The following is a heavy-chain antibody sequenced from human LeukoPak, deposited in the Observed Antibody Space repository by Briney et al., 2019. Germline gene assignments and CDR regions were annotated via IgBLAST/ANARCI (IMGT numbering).Heavy chain of an antibody. D-gene: IGHD4-4*01. CDR3: ARADYSECWFDP. CDR2: INHSGST. V-gene: IGHV4-34*01. Sequence: SETLSLTCAVYGGSFSGYYWSWIRQPPGKGLEWIGEINHSGSTNYNPSLKSRVTISVDTSKNQFSLKLSSVTAADTAVYYCARADYSECWFDPWGQGTLVTVSS. CDR1: GGSFSGYY. J-gene: IGHJ5*02.